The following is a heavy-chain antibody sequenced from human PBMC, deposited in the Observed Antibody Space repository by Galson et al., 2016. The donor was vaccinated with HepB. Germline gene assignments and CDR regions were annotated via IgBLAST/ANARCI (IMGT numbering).Heavy chain of an antibody. CDR3: ARDYPVFIQLVSLAARLDV. CDR1: GYTFSDYS. V-gene: IGHV1-2*06. J-gene: IGHJ6*02. D-gene: IGHD5-24*01. CDR2: INPNTGGT. Sequence: SVKVSCKASGYTFSDYSIHWLRQAPGEGPEWMGRINPNTGGTNYAQKFQGRVTMTWDTSISTAYMQLTRLRSDDTAVYYCARDYPVFIQLVSLAARLDVWGQGTTVTVSS.